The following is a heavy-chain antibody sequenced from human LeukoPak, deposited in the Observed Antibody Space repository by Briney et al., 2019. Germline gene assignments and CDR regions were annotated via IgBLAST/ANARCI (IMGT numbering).Heavy chain of an antibody. CDR1: GFTFSSYW. CDR2: IKQDGSEK. Sequence: GGSLRLSCAASGFTFSSYWMSWVRQAPGKGLEWVANIKQDGSEKYYVDSVKGRITISRDNAKNSLYLQMNSLRAEDTAVYYCARSQWLPDDAFDIWGQGTMVTVSS. CDR3: ARSQWLPDDAFDI. J-gene: IGHJ3*02. V-gene: IGHV3-7*01. D-gene: IGHD3-22*01.